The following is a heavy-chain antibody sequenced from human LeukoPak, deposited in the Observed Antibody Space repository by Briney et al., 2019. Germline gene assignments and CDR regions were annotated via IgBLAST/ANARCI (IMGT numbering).Heavy chain of an antibody. Sequence: ASVKVSCKASGGTFSSYAISWVRQAPGQGLEWMGWINPKSGGTKYVQKFQGSVTMTRDTSIRTVYMEVSRLTSDDTAMYYCAIDDSCSGGSCQRPFDYWGQGTLVTVSS. D-gene: IGHD2-15*01. CDR3: AIDDSCSGGSCQRPFDY. V-gene: IGHV1-2*02. CDR1: GGTFSSYA. J-gene: IGHJ4*02. CDR2: INPKSGGT.